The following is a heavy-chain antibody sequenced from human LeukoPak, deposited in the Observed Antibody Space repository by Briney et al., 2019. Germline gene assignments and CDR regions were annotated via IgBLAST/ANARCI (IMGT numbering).Heavy chain of an antibody. CDR2: IRYDGSNK. CDR3: ARDSLGGPAANYFEY. CDR1: GFTFSSYG. V-gene: IGHV3-30*02. Sequence: PGGPLRLSCAASGFTFSSYGMHWVRQAPGKGLEWVAFIRYDGSNKYYADSVKGRFTISRNNSKNTLYLQMNSLRAEDTAVYYCARDSLGGPAANYFEYWGQGTLVTVSS. J-gene: IGHJ4*02. D-gene: IGHD2-2*01.